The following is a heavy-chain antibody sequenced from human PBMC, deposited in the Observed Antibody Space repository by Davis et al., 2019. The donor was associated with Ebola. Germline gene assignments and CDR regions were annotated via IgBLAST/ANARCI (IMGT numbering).Heavy chain of an antibody. V-gene: IGHV3-30*03. CDR3: ARDQVEWELPGGAFDI. CDR2: ISYDGSNK. CDR1: GFTFSSYG. J-gene: IGHJ3*02. D-gene: IGHD1-26*01. Sequence: GESLKISCAASGFTFSSYGMHWVRQAPGKGLEWVAVISYDGSNKYYADSVKGRFTISRDNSKNTLYLQMNSLRAEDTAVYYCARDQVEWELPGGAFDIWGQGTMVTVSS.